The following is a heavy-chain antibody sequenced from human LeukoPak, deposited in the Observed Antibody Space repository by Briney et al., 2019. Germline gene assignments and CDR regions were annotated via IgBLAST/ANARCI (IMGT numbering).Heavy chain of an antibody. J-gene: IGHJ4*02. D-gene: IGHD4-17*01. CDR3: AMHGDYDSPFDY. V-gene: IGHV4-31*03. Sequence: PSQTLSLTCTVSGGSISSGGYYWSWIRQHPGKGLEWIGYIYYSGSTYYNPSLKSRVTISVDTSKNQFSLKLSSVTAADTAVYYCAMHGDYDSPFDYWGQGTLVTVSS. CDR2: IYYSGST. CDR1: GGSISSGGYY.